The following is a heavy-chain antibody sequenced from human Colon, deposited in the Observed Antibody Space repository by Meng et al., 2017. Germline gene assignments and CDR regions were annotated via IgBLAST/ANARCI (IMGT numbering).Heavy chain of an antibody. CDR1: GFTFSSYE. D-gene: IGHD4-23*01. CDR3: ARDPDGCNSGY. Sequence: GGSLRLSCAASGFTFSSYEMNWVRQAPGKVLEWVSYISSSGSTIYYADSVKGRFTIARDNAKNSLYLQMNSLRAEDTAVYYCARDPDGCNSGYWGQGTLVTVSS. V-gene: IGHV3-48*03. CDR2: ISSSGSTI. J-gene: IGHJ4*02.